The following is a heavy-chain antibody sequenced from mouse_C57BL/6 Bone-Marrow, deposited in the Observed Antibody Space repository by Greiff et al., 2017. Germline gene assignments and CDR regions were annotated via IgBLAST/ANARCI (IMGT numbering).Heavy chain of an antibody. V-gene: IGHV1-52*01. J-gene: IGHJ3*01. CDR3: ARGGYGSSPAY. CDR2: IDPSDSET. CDR1: GYTFTSYW. Sequence: VQLQQPGAELVRPGSSVKLSCKASGYTFTSYWMHWVKQRPIQGLEWIGNIDPSDSETHYNQKFKDKATLTVDKSSSTAYMQLSSLTSEDSAVYYCARGGYGSSPAYWGQGTLVTVSA. D-gene: IGHD1-1*01.